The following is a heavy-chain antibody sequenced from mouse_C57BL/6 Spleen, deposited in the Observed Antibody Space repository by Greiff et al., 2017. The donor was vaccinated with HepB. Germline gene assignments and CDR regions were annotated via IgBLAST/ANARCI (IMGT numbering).Heavy chain of an antibody. CDR3: ARRGYYSNYDYFDY. CDR2: FYPGDGDT. D-gene: IGHD2-5*01. CDR1: GYAFSSSW. Sequence: QVQLQQSGPDLVKPGASVKISCKVSGYAFSSSWLNWVKQRPGKGLEWIGRFYPGDGDTNYNGKFKGRATLTADKSSSTAYMQLSSLTSEDSAVYFCARRGYYSNYDYFDYWGQGTTLTVSS. J-gene: IGHJ2*01. V-gene: IGHV1-82*01.